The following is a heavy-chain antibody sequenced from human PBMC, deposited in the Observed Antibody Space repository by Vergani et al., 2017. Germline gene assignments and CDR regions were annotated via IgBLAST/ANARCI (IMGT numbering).Heavy chain of an antibody. CDR1: GGSFNTYY. J-gene: IGHJ4*02. CDR3: ARAVVVVAAAGKYFDY. CDR2: IYTSGST. Sequence: QVQLEESGPGLVKPSETLSLTCTVSGGSFNTYYWSWIRQPAGKGLEWIGRIYTSGSTNYNPSLKSRVTISVDTSKNQFSLKLSSVTAADTAVYYCARAVVVVAAAGKYFDYWGQGTLVTVSS. D-gene: IGHD2-15*01. V-gene: IGHV4-4*07.